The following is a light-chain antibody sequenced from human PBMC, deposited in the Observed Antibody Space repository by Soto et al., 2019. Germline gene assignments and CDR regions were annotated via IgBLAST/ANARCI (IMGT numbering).Light chain of an antibody. CDR1: QVINHW. V-gene: IGKV1-12*02. Sequence: DIQMTQSPSSVSASVGDRVTITCRASQVINHWLAWYQQKPGKAPHLLIYAASTLQTGVPSRFSGSGSGTDFTLTISSLPPEDFATYYCQQANSFPFTFGPGTKVDIK. CDR3: QQANSFPFT. CDR2: AAS. J-gene: IGKJ3*01.